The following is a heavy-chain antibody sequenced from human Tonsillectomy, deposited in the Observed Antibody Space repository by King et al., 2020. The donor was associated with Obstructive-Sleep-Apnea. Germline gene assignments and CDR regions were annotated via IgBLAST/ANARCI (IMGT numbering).Heavy chain of an antibody. CDR2: IWYDGSNK. V-gene: IGHV3-33*06. Sequence: VQLVESGGGVVQPGRSLRLSCAASGFTFSRYGMHWVRQAPGKGLEGGAGIWYDGSNKYYADSVKGRFTISRDNSKNTLYLQMNSLRAEDTAVYYCAKGFKDIVATIGAPYYYYGMDVWGQGTTVTVSS. D-gene: IGHD5-12*01. CDR3: AKGFKDIVATIGAPYYYYGMDV. CDR1: GFTFSRYG. J-gene: IGHJ6*02.